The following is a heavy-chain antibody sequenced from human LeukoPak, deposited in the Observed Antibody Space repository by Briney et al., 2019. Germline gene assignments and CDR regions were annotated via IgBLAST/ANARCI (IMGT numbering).Heavy chain of an antibody. CDR2: IIPIFGTA. CDR3: ARGQAPKGLVSDAFDI. CDR1: GCTFSSYA. J-gene: IGHJ3*02. V-gene: IGHV1-69*13. Sequence: ASVKVSCKASGCTFSSYAISWVRQAPGQGLEWMGGIIPIFGTANYAQKFQGRVTITADESTSTAYMGLSSLRSEDTAVYYCARGQAPKGLVSDAFDIWGQGTMVTVSS. D-gene: IGHD6-6*01.